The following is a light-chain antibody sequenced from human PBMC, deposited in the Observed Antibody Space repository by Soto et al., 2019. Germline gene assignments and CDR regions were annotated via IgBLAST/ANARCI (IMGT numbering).Light chain of an antibody. V-gene: IGKV3-11*01. CDR3: QQRTNRPPIT. Sequence: EMVLTQSPATLSLSPGERATLSCSASQSVSSYLAWYQQKPGQAPRLLIFDTSNRATGIPARFSGSGSGTDFTLTISGLEPEDFAVYYCQQRTNRPPITFGQGTRLEIK. J-gene: IGKJ5*01. CDR2: DTS. CDR1: QSVSSY.